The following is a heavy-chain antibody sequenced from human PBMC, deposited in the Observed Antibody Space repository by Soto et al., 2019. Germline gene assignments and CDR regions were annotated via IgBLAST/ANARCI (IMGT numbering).Heavy chain of an antibody. CDR2: VSPYYGST. CDR3: SRGDYLHDL. J-gene: IGHJ5*02. V-gene: IGHV1-18*01. D-gene: IGHD4-17*01. CDR1: GYRFTSAG. Sequence: QVQLVQSGAEVKRPGASVRVSCKASGYRFTSAGINWVRQAPGQGLEWMGWVSPYYGSTKYARKFQGRATMTTDMSTTTASMELRSLTVDDTAVYFCSRGDYLHDLWGQGTLVTVSS.